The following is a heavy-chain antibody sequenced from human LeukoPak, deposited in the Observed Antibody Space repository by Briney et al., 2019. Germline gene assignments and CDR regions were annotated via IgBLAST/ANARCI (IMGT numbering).Heavy chain of an antibody. CDR1: GFTFSSYA. CDR3: ARERVRGVIFPFDY. Sequence: PGRSLRLSCAASGFTFSSYAMHWVRQAPGKGPEWVAVISYDGSNKYYADSVKGRFTISRDNSKNTLYLQMNSLRAEDTAVYYCARERVRGVIFPFDYWGQGTLVTVSS. J-gene: IGHJ4*02. V-gene: IGHV3-30*04. D-gene: IGHD3-10*01. CDR2: ISYDGSNK.